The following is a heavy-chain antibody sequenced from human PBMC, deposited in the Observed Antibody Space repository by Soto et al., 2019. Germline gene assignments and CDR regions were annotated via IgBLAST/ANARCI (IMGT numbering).Heavy chain of an antibody. V-gene: IGHV4-59*08. CDR2: IYYSGST. D-gene: IGHD3-10*01. J-gene: IGHJ4*02. Sequence: SETLSLTCTVSGGSISSYYWSWIRQPPGKGLEWIGYIYYSGSTNYNPSLKSRVTISVDTSKNQFSLKLSSMTAADTAVYYCARHNYGSGSTYFDYWGQGTLVTGSS. CDR3: ARHNYGSGSTYFDY. CDR1: GGSISSYY.